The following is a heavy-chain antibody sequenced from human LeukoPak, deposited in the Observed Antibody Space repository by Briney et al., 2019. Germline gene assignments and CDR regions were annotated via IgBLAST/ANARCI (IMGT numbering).Heavy chain of an antibody. CDR1: GFTFSSYA. CDR2: ISGSGGST. Sequence: PGGSLRLSCAASGFTFSSYAMSWVRQAPGKGLEWVSAISGSGGSTYYADSVKGRFTISRDNSKNTLYLQMNSLRAEDTAVYYRAKEYRIAVAGIPDAFDIWGQGTMVTVSS. V-gene: IGHV3-23*01. CDR3: AKEYRIAVAGIPDAFDI. J-gene: IGHJ3*02. D-gene: IGHD6-19*01.